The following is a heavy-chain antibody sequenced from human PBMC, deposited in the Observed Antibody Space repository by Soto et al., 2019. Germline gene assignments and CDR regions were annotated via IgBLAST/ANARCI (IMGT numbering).Heavy chain of an antibody. Sequence: GGSLRLSCAASGFICSSYDMSWVRQAPGKGLEWVSTILVDGRTFYVDSVKGRSTISRDSSQNTVYLQMNSLTAGDTALYYCAKATATGGGAFDICGQGTMVTVSS. D-gene: IGHD2-8*02. CDR2: ILVDGRT. V-gene: IGHV3-23*01. CDR1: GFICSSYD. J-gene: IGHJ3*02. CDR3: AKATATGGGAFDI.